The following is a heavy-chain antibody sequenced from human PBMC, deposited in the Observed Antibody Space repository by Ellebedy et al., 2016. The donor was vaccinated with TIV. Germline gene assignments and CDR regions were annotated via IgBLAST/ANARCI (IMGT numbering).Heavy chain of an antibody. CDR1: GFTFSSYT. D-gene: IGHD4-17*01. Sequence: PGGSLRLSCAASGFTFSSYTLNWVRQAPGKGLEWVSSISTSSSFIYYADSVKGRLTISRDNAKNSLFLQMTSLRAEDTAVYYCARKVPAPTTVPRNWYFDLWGRGTLVTVSS. CDR2: ISTSSSFI. V-gene: IGHV3-21*01. CDR3: ARKVPAPTTVPRNWYFDL. J-gene: IGHJ2*01.